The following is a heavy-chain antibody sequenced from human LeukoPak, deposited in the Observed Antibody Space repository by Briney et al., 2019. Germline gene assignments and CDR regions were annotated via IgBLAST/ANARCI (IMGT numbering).Heavy chain of an antibody. CDR1: GFTFTSSA. CDR2: IVVGSGNT. V-gene: IGHV1-58*02. Sequence: SVKVSCKASGFTFTSSAMQWVRQARGQRLEWIGWIVVGSGNTNYAQKFQERVTITRDMSTSTAYMELSSLRSEDTAVYYCAATMYYCADDNAFDIWGQGTMVTVSS. CDR3: AATMYYCADDNAFDI. D-gene: IGHD3-10*01. J-gene: IGHJ3*02.